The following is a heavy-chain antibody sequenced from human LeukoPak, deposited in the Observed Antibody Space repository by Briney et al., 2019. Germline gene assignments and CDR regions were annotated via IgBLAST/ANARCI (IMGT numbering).Heavy chain of an antibody. J-gene: IGHJ5*02. V-gene: IGHV3-23*01. Sequence: PGGSLRLACAASGFTFSSYAMNWVRQAPGKGLEWVLTISGSGGSTYYADSVKGRFTISRDNSKNTLWLQMNSLRAEDTAVYYCAKDPELSGADSWFDPWGQGTLVTVSS. CDR3: AKDPELSGADSWFDP. CDR2: ISGSGGST. D-gene: IGHD1-7*01. CDR1: GFTFSSYA.